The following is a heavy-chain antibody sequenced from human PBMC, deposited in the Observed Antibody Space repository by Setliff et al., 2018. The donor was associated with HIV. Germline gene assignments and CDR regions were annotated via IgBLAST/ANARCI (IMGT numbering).Heavy chain of an antibody. D-gene: IGHD2-2*01. Sequence: RASVKVSCKASGYTFTGYYMHWVRQAPGQGLEWMGCINPNSGDTNYAQKFQGRVTMTRDTSISTAYMELSRLRSDDTAVYYCARDFGGYCSSMSCPGLFDPWGQGTLVTVSS. CDR2: INPNSGDT. J-gene: IGHJ5*02. V-gene: IGHV1-2*02. CDR1: GYTFTGYY. CDR3: ARDFGGYCSSMSCPGLFDP.